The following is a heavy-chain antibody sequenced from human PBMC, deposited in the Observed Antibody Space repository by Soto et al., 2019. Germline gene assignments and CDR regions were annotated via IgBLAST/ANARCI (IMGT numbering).Heavy chain of an antibody. CDR3: ARDQGFGVVGRVYAFDI. CDR1: GGSISSGGYY. D-gene: IGHD3-16*01. J-gene: IGHJ3*02. CDR2: IYYSGST. Sequence: QVQLQESGPGLVKPSQTLSLTCTVSGGSISSGGYYWSWIRQHPGKGLEWIGYIYYSGSTYYNPSLKSRVTISVDTSKNQFSLKLSSVTAADTAVYYCARDQGFGVVGRVYAFDIWGQGTMVTVSS. V-gene: IGHV4-31*03.